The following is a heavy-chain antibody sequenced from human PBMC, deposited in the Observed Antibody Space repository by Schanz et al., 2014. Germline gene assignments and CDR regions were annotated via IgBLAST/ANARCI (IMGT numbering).Heavy chain of an antibody. Sequence: QVQLVQSGAEVKEPGASVKVSCKASGYTFTSNGITWVRQAPGQGLEWMGWINTYNGDTAYARNMQGRVSMTTETAASTAYMELRSLRSDDTAVYYCARDNLVSSSWYNYYGMDVWGQGTTVTVSS. V-gene: IGHV1-18*04. D-gene: IGHD6-13*01. CDR1: GYTFTSNG. CDR3: ARDNLVSSSWYNYYGMDV. J-gene: IGHJ6*02. CDR2: INTYNGDT.